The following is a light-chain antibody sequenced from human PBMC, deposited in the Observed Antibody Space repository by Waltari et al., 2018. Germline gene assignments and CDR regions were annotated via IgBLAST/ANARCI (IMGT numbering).Light chain of an antibody. CDR3: SAWDYNLNADV. CDR1: SNNVVTQD. J-gene: IGLJ1*01. Sequence: QARLTPPPSVSKGLSQTATPPCTGHSNNVVTQDPPWQQQRQGHPPKLRSDSDNAQPAGVAMRFSSSRSGNTASLTLTGLQPEDEADYYCSAWDYNLNADVFGTGTKLTVL. V-gene: IGLV10-54*04. CDR2: SDN.